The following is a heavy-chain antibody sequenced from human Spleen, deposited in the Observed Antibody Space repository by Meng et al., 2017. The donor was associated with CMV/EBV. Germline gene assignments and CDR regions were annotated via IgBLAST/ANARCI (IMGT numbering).Heavy chain of an antibody. CDR2: ISGSGGST. V-gene: IGHV3-23*01. CDR3: ARGVQNQWEQLF. CDR1: GFTFSSYS. D-gene: IGHD1-26*01. J-gene: IGHJ4*02. Sequence: GESLKISCAASGFTFSSYSMTWVRQAPGKGLEWVSAISGSGGSTYYADSVKGRFTISRDNAKNSLYLQMNSLRAEDTAVYYCARGVQNQWEQLFWGQGTLVTVSS.